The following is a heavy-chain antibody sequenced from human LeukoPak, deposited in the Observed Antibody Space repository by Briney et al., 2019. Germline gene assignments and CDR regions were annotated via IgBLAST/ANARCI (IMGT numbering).Heavy chain of an antibody. J-gene: IGHJ3*02. CDR3: ARHSDDSSGYYARSSFAFDI. CDR1: GYSFTSYW. CDR2: IYPGDSDT. D-gene: IGHD3-22*01. V-gene: IGHV5-51*01. Sequence: GESLKISCKGSGYSFTSYWIGWVRPMPGKGLEWMGIIYPGDSDTRYSPSFQGQVTISADKSISTAYLQWSSLKASDTAMYYCARHSDDSSGYYARSSFAFDIWGQGTMVTVSS.